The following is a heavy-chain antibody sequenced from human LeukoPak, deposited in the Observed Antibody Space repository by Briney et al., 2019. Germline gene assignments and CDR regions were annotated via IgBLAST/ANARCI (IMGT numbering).Heavy chain of an antibody. CDR2: IKQDGSEK. CDR3: ARVGDWPLDAFDI. D-gene: IGHD2-21*02. V-gene: IGHV3-7*01. J-gene: IGHJ3*02. CDR1: GFTFSSYW. Sequence: GGSLRLSCAASGFTFSSYWMSWVRQAPGKGLEWVANIKQDGSEKYYVDSVKGRFTISRDNAKNSLYLQMNSLRAEDTAVYYCARVGDWPLDAFDIWGQGTMVTVSS.